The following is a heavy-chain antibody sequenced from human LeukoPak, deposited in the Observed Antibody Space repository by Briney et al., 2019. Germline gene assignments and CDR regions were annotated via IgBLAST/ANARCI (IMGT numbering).Heavy chain of an antibody. CDR3: ARLILWFGDGAAGYFDY. D-gene: IGHD3-10*01. J-gene: IGHJ4*02. Sequence: SSQTLSLTCAISGDSVSSNSAGWNWIRQSPSRGLEWLGRTYYRSEWYNDYAVSVKSRITINPDTSKNQFSLQLNSVTPEDTAIYYCARLILWFGDGAAGYFDYWGQGTLVTVSP. CDR2: TYYRSEWYN. CDR1: GDSVSSNSAG. V-gene: IGHV6-1*01.